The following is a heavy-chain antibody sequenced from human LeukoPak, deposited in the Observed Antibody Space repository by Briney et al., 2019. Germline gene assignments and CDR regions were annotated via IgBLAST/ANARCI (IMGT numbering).Heavy chain of an antibody. CDR2: INGDGSST. CDR1: GFTFSSYW. J-gene: IGHJ6*02. D-gene: IGHD6-13*01. V-gene: IGHV3-74*01. Sequence: GGSLRLSCAASGFTFSSYWMHWVRHAPGKGLVWVSRINGDGSSTSYAGPVKGRFTISRDNAKNTLYLQMNSLRAEDTAVYYCARVLTAAGTFSYYYYYYGMDVWGQGTTVTVSS. CDR3: ARVLTAAGTFSYYYYYYGMDV.